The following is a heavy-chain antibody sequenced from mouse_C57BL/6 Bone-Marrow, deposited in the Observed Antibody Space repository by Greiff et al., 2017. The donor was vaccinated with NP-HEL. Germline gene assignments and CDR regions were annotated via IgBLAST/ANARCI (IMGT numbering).Heavy chain of an antibody. V-gene: IGHV14-3*01. CDR1: GFNIKNTY. Sequence: VQLQQSVAELVRPGASVKLSCTASGFNIKNTYMHWVKQRPEQGLEWIGRIDPANGNTKYATKFQGKATITADTSSNTAYMQLSSLTSEDTAILYCARRTTVVATDFDYWGQGTTLTVSS. CDR3: ARRTTVVATDFDY. CDR2: IDPANGNT. J-gene: IGHJ2*01. D-gene: IGHD1-1*01.